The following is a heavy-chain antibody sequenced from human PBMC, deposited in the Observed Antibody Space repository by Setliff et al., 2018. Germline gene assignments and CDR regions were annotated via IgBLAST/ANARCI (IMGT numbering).Heavy chain of an antibody. D-gene: IGHD3-3*01. Sequence: SETLSLTCGVSGASITSGHYWGWIRQPPGKGLEWIATMSHRGRTHFNPSLESRVTMSRDTSKNQFSLRLTSVAAADTAVYYCASPRRDDLDSPFDAFDIWGRGTMVTVSS. J-gene: IGHJ3*02. CDR2: MSHRGRT. CDR3: ASPRRDDLDSPFDAFDI. V-gene: IGHV4-38-2*01. CDR1: GASITSGHY.